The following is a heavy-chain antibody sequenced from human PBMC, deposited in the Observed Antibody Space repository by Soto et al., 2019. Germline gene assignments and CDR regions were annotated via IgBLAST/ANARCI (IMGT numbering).Heavy chain of an antibody. V-gene: IGHV4-61*01. J-gene: IGHJ6*02. CDR3: AGESGVSYGLDV. D-gene: IGHD2-8*01. CDR1: GGSISSSSYY. CDR2: IYYSGST. Sequence: PXGTLSLTCTVSGGSISSSSYYWGWIRQPPGKGLEWIGYIYYSGSTNYNPSLKSRVTISVDTSKNEFSLKLTSVTAADTAVYYCAGESGVSYGLDVWGQGTTVTVSS.